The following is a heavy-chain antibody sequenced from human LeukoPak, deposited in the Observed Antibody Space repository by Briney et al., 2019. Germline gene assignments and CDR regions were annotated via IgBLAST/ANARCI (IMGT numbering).Heavy chain of an antibody. Sequence: ASVKVSCKASGYTFTSYGISWVRQAPGQGLEWMGWISAYNGNTNYAQKLQGRVTMTTDTSTSTAYMELRSLRSDDTAVYYCARVMREKPQSVSLGYCSSTSCREAGGVDYWGQGTLVTVSS. CDR3: ARVMREKPQSVSLGYCSSTSCREAGGVDY. J-gene: IGHJ4*02. CDR2: ISAYNGNT. V-gene: IGHV1-18*01. CDR1: GYTFTSYG. D-gene: IGHD2-2*01.